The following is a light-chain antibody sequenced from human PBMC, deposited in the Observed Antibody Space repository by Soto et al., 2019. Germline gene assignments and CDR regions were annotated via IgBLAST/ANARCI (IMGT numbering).Light chain of an antibody. CDR1: SSDVGDNY. Sequence: QSVLTQPRSVSGSPGQSVAISCTGTSSDVGDNYVSWYQQHLGKAPKLIIYEVSQRPSGVPDRFSGSKSGNTASRTVSGLQTEDEADYYCSAYAGSNNFVFGSGTKVTVL. V-gene: IGLV2-8*01. CDR2: EVS. J-gene: IGLJ1*01. CDR3: SAYAGSNNFV.